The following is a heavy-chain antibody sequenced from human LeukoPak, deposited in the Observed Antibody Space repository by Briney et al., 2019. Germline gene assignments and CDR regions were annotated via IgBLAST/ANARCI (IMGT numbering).Heavy chain of an antibody. D-gene: IGHD3-22*01. J-gene: IGHJ4*02. CDR3: ASLPPYYYDSSDY. V-gene: IGHV3-48*01. Sequence: PGGSLRLSCVASGFNLTNYNMSWVRQAPGKGLEWVSYISYSSSTIYYADSVKGRFTLSRDNAKNSLFLQMNSLRVDDTAIYYCASLPPYYYDSSDYWGQGTLVAVSS. CDR2: ISYSSSTI. CDR1: GFNLTNYN.